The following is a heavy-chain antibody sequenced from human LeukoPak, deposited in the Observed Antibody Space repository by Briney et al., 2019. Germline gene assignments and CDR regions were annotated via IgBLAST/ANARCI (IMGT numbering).Heavy chain of an antibody. CDR2: ISGGSTTI. CDR1: GFTFSTYS. CDR3: ARDPSAFDI. J-gene: IGHJ3*02. Sequence: GGSLRLSCAASGFTFSTYSMNWVRQAPGKGLEWVSYISGGSTTIYYADSVKGRFTISRDNAKNSLYLQMNSLRNEDTAVYYCARDPSAFDIWGQGTMVTVSS. V-gene: IGHV3-48*02.